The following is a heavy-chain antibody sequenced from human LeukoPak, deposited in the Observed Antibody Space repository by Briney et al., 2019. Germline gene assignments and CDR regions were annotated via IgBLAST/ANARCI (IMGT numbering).Heavy chain of an antibody. D-gene: IGHD3-3*01. CDR3: AKFRMSSGRNGRDFDY. Sequence: GGCLRLSCVASGFTFSSYAMTWVRQAPGKGLEWVSAVSGSGSSTYYADFVKGRFTISRDNSKNTLYLQMNNLRAEDTAVYYCAKFRMSSGRNGRDFDYWGQGTLVTVSS. CDR1: GFTFSSYA. J-gene: IGHJ4*02. CDR2: VSGSGSST. V-gene: IGHV3-23*01.